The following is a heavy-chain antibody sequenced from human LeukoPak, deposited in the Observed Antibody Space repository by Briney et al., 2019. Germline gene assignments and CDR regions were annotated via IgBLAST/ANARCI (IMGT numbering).Heavy chain of an antibody. CDR3: AREGIFTGYPDPDAFDI. Sequence: MASETLSLTCTVSGGSISSSSYYWGWIRQPPGKGLEWIGSIYYSGSTYYNPSLKSRVTISVDTSKNQFSLKLSSVTAADTAVYYCAREGIFTGYPDPDAFDIWGQGTMVTVSS. V-gene: IGHV4-39*07. J-gene: IGHJ3*02. CDR2: IYYSGST. CDR1: GGSISSSSYY. D-gene: IGHD3-9*01.